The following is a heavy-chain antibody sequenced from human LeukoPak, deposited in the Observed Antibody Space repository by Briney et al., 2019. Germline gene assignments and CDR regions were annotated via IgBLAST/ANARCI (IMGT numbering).Heavy chain of an antibody. Sequence: ASVKVSCKASGYTFTGYYMHWVRQAPGQGLEWMGRINPNSGGTNYAQKFQGRVTMTRDTSISTACMELSRLRSDDTAVYYCANQITYYYDSSGYRAFDIWGQGTMVTVSS. CDR1: GYTFTGYY. V-gene: IGHV1-2*06. D-gene: IGHD3-22*01. CDR3: ANQITYYYDSSGYRAFDI. J-gene: IGHJ3*02. CDR2: INPNSGGT.